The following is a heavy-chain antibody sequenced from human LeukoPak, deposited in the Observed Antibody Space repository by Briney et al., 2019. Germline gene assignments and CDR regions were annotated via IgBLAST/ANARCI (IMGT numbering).Heavy chain of an antibody. CDR2: IIPILGIA. CDR1: GYTFTSYG. J-gene: IGHJ4*02. V-gene: IGHV1-69*04. Sequence: ASVKVSCKASGYTFTSYGISWVRQAPGQGLEWMGRIIPILGIANYAQKFQGRVTITADKSTSTAYMELSSLRSEDTAVYYCARGGTTVVTYFDYWGQGTLVTVSS. D-gene: IGHD4-23*01. CDR3: ARGGTTVVTYFDY.